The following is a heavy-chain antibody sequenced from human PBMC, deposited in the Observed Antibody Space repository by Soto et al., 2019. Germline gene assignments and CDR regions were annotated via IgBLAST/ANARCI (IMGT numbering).Heavy chain of an antibody. J-gene: IGHJ6*02. CDR1: GYTFSSYS. CDR2: ISDYNGNT. Sequence: QVQLVQSGAEVKRAGASVKVSCKASGYTFSSYSLSWVRQAPGQGLEWMGWISDYNGNTHYAQKFQGRVIMTTDTSTRTAYMELRSLRSDDTAVYFCAREGYYSGSGTYSPPRYYGMDVWGQGTTVTVSS. V-gene: IGHV1-18*01. D-gene: IGHD3-10*01. CDR3: AREGYYSGSGTYSPPRYYGMDV.